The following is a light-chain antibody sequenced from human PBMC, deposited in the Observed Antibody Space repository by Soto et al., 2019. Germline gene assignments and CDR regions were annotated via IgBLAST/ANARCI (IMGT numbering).Light chain of an antibody. CDR1: QSISGW. CDR2: KAS. Sequence: DIQMTQSPSTLSASVGDRVTITCRASQSISGWLAWYQQNPGKAPKLLIYKASTLESGVPSRFSGSGSGTKFTLTISSLLPDEFATYYCQQYNKCGPWTFGQGTKVEIK. V-gene: IGKV1-5*03. CDR3: QQYNKCGPWT. J-gene: IGKJ1*01.